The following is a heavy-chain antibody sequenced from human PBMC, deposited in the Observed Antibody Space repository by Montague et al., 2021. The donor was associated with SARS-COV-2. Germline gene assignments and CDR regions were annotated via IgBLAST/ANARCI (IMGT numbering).Heavy chain of an antibody. V-gene: IGHV6-1*01. CDR1: GDSVSRNSAA. CDR3: ARIPVGSKYYFDF. D-gene: IGHD2-2*01. Sequence: CAISGDSVSRNSAAWNWIRQSPSGGLEWLGRTYYRSKWYNDYAESVKSRITIDPDTSKHQFSLHLNSVTPEDTAVYYCARIPVGSKYYFDFWGQGTLVTVSS. CDR2: TYYRSKWYN. J-gene: IGHJ4*02.